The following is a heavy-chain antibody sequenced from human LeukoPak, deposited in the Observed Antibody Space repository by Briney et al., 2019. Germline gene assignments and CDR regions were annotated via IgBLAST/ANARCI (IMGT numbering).Heavy chain of an antibody. Sequence: PSETLSLTCAVYGGSFSGYYCSWIRQPPGKGLEWIGEINHSGSTNYNPSLKSRVTISVDTSKNQFSLKLTSVTAADTAVYYCARISQNLDTGTTAWDWFAPWGQGTLVTVSS. CDR1: GGSFSGYY. CDR3: ARISQNLDTGTTAWDWFAP. D-gene: IGHD1-7*01. J-gene: IGHJ5*02. V-gene: IGHV4-34*01. CDR2: INHSGST.